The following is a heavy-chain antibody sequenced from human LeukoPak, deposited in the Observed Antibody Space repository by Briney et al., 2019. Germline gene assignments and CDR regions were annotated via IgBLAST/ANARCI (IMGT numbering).Heavy chain of an antibody. Sequence: SETLSLTCTVSGGSISIYYWNWIRQPPGKGLEWIGYIYHSGSTNYNPSLQSRVTISVDTSKNQFSLNLNSVTAADTAVYYCARGGAARLHFQNWGQGTLVTVSS. CDR3: ARGGAARLHFQN. V-gene: IGHV4-59*01. CDR2: IYHSGST. CDR1: GGSISIYY. J-gene: IGHJ1*01. D-gene: IGHD6-6*01.